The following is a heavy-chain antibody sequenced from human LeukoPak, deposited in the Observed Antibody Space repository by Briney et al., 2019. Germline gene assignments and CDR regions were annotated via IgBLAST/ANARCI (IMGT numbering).Heavy chain of an antibody. CDR2: VYYSGTT. CDR1: GGSISSNY. V-gene: IGHV4-59*01. D-gene: IGHD6-19*01. CDR3: ARGSGSYFPFDS. J-gene: IGHJ4*02. Sequence: PSETLSLTCTVSGGSISSNYWNWIRQPPGKGLEWIGYVYYSGTTNCNPSLKSRVTISVDTSKNQFSLKVTSVTVADTAVYYCARGSGSYFPFDSWGQGTLVTVSS.